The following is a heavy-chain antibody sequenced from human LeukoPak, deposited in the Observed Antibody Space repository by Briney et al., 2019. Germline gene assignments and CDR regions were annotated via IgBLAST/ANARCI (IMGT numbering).Heavy chain of an antibody. J-gene: IGHJ4*02. D-gene: IGHD1-20*01. CDR1: GYTFSSYG. CDR2: INPNSGGT. Sequence: ASVKVSCKASGYTFSSYGISWVRQAPGQGLEWMGWINPNSGGTNYAQKFQGRVTMTRDTSTSTAYMELRSLRSDDTAVYYCARDKPDNWNLVTNFDYWGQGTLVTVSS. CDR3: ARDKPDNWNLVTNFDY. V-gene: IGHV1-18*01.